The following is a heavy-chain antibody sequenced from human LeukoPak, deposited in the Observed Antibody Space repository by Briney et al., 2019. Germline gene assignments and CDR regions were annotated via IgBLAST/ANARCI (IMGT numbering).Heavy chain of an antibody. V-gene: IGHV3-64*02. CDR3: ARALVGSAANYYYYGTDV. CDR2: ISGSGSST. D-gene: IGHD2-2*01. Sequence: GGSLSLSCAASGFSFSSYAMHWVRQAPGKGLEYVSVISGSGSSTYYADSIQGRFTISRDNSKHTTYLQMGSLRAEDMAVYCCARALVGSAANYYYYGTDVWGQGTTVTVSS. CDR1: GFSFSSYA. J-gene: IGHJ6*02.